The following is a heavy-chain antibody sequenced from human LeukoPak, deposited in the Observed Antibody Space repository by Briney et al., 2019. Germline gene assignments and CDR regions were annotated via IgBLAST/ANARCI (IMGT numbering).Heavy chain of an antibody. CDR2: ISWDGGST. J-gene: IGHJ4*02. CDR3: ARSPSYNDTNYFDY. CDR1: GFTFDDYA. Sequence: GGSLRLSCAASGFTFDDYAMHWVRQAPGKGLEWVSLISWDGGSTYYADSVKGRFTISRDNSKKSLYLQMNSLRAEDTALYYCARSPSYNDTNYFDYWGQGTLVTVSS. D-gene: IGHD3-22*01. V-gene: IGHV3-43D*03.